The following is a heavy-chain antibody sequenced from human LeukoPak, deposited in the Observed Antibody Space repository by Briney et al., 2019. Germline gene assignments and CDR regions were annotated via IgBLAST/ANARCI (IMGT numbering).Heavy chain of an antibody. V-gene: IGHV4-59*08. D-gene: IGHD3-10*01. CDR1: GGSISSYY. CDR3: ARRSPNHYYGSGSSRNYYYYGMDV. CDR2: IYYSGST. Sequence: PSETLSLTCTVSGGSISSYYWNWIRQPPGKGLEWIGYIYYSGSTNYNPSLKSRVTISVDTSKNQFSLKLSSVTAADTAVYYCARRSPNHYYGSGSSRNYYYYGMDVWGQGTTVTVSS. J-gene: IGHJ6*02.